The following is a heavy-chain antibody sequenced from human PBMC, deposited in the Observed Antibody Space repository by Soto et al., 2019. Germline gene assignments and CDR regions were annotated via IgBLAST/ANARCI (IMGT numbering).Heavy chain of an antibody. V-gene: IGHV1-69*13. Sequence: SVKVSCKAPGGTFSSYAISWVRQAPGQGLEWMGGIIPIFGTANYAQKFQGRVTITADESTSTAYMELSSLRSEDTAVYYCARGSGSYLGDYYYYGMDVWGQGTTVTVSS. D-gene: IGHD1-26*01. CDR3: ARGSGSYLGDYYYYGMDV. CDR2: IIPIFGTA. CDR1: GGTFSSYA. J-gene: IGHJ6*02.